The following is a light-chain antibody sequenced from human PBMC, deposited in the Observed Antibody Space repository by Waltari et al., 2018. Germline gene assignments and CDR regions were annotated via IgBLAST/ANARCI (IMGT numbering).Light chain of an antibody. CDR1: QSVGRT. J-gene: IGKJ1*01. CDR3: QHYVRLPAT. V-gene: IGKV3-20*01. CDR2: GAS. Sequence: EIVLTQSPGTLSLSPGERAALSCRASQSVGRTLAWYQQKPGQAPRLLIDGASNRATGIPDRFSGSGSGTDFSLTISGLEPEDFAVYYCQHYVRLPATFGQGTKVEIK.